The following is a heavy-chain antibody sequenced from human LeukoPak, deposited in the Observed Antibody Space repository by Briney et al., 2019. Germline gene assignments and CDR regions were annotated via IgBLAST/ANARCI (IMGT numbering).Heavy chain of an antibody. CDR3: TTILVVRSVDY. D-gene: IGHD2-21*01. CDR2: VDPEDGET. Sequence: ASVKVSCKVSGYTFIDYYMHWVQQAPGKGLEWMGLVDPEDGETIYAEKFQGRVTINANTSTNKAYMELSSMRSADKAAYYFTTILVVRSVDYWGQGTLVAVCS. J-gene: IGHJ4*02. V-gene: IGHV1-69-2*01. CDR1: GYTFIDYY.